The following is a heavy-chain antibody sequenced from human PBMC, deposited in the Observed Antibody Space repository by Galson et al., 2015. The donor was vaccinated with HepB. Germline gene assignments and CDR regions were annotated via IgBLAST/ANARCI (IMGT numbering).Heavy chain of an antibody. CDR3: AREGSSSWNYYFDY. J-gene: IGHJ4*02. CDR2: IYYSGST. V-gene: IGHV4-31*03. Sequence: TLSLTCTVSGGSISSGGYYWSWIRQHPGKGLEWIGYIYYSGSTYYNPSLKSRVTISVDTSKNQFSLKLSSVTAADTAVYYCAREGSSSWNYYFDYWGQGTLVTVSS. D-gene: IGHD6-13*01. CDR1: GGSISSGGYY.